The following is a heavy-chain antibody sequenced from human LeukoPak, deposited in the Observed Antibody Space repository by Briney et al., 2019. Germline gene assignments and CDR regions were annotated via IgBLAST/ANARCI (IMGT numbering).Heavy chain of an antibody. V-gene: IGHV3-7*01. J-gene: IGHJ4*02. CDR3: ARDRPSYYYDSSGFQDPY. CDR2: IKPDGTEK. Sequence: PGGSLRLSCAASGFAFSNSWMSWARQAPGKGLECVANIKPDGTEKYYVDSVKGRFTISRDNAKNSLYLQMNSLRAEDTAVYYCARDRPSYYYDSSGFQDPYWGQGNLVTVSS. CDR1: GFAFSNSW. D-gene: IGHD3-22*01.